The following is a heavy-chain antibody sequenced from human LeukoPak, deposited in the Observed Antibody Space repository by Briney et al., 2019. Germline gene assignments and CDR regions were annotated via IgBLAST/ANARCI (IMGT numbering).Heavy chain of an antibody. Sequence: GSSVKISCKASGGTFSSYAISWVRQAPGQGLEWMGGIIPIFGTANYAQKFQGRVTITADESTSTAYMELSSLRSEDTAVYYCAREVGATLNFDYWGQGTLVTVSS. CDR1: GGTFSSYA. J-gene: IGHJ4*02. CDR2: IIPIFGTA. V-gene: IGHV1-69*01. CDR3: AREVGATLNFDY. D-gene: IGHD1-26*01.